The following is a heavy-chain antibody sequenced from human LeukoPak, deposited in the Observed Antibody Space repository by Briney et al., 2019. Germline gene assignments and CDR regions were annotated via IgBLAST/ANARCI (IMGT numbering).Heavy chain of an antibody. CDR2: ISYDGSNK. V-gene: IGHV3-30*04. CDR1: GFTFSSYA. CDR3: ARDTGSSWYYYFDY. Sequence: GGSLRLSCAASGFTFSSYAMHWVRQAPGKGLEWVAVISYDGSNKYHADSVKGRFTISRDNSKTTLYLQMNSLRAEDTAVYYCARDTGSSWYYYFDYWGQGTLVTVSS. J-gene: IGHJ4*02. D-gene: IGHD6-13*01.